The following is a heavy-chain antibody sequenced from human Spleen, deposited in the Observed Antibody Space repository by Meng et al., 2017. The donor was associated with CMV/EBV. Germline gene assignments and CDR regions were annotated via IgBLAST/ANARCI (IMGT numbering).Heavy chain of an antibody. V-gene: IGHV1-18*01. CDR3: ARVIAAAGNYYYYGMDV. J-gene: IGHJ6*02. CDR2: ISAYNGNT. D-gene: IGHD6-13*01. CDR1: GYTFTSYG. Sequence: ASVKVSCKASGYTFTSYGISWVRQAPGQGLEWMGWISAYNGNTNYAQKLQGRVTMTTDTSTSTASMELRSLRSDDTAVYYCARVIAAAGNYYYYGMDVWGQGTTVTVSS.